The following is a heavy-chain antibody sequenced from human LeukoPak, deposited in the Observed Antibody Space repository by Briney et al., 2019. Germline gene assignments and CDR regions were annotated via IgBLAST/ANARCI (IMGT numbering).Heavy chain of an antibody. D-gene: IGHD3-22*01. J-gene: IGHJ4*02. CDR2: IYSGGST. V-gene: IGHV3-53*01. Sequence: GGSLRLSCAASGFTVSSNYMSWVRQAPGKGLEWVSVIYSGGSTYYADSVKGRFTISRDNAKNSLYLQMNSLRAVDTAVFYCARGRRYDSSGFWLYWGQGTLVTVSS. CDR3: ARGRRYDSSGFWLY. CDR1: GFTVSSNY.